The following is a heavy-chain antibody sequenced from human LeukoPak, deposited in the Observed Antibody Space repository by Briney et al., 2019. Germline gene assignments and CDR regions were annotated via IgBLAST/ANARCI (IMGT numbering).Heavy chain of an antibody. CDR3: ARGVYDFWSGYYYYYYYMDV. CDR2: IYYSGST. J-gene: IGHJ6*03. V-gene: IGHV4-59*01. CDR1: GGSISFYY. D-gene: IGHD3-3*01. Sequence: PSETLSLTCTVSGGSISFYYWSWIRQPPGKGLEWIGYIYYSGSTNYNPSLKSRVTISVDTSKNQFSLRLTSVTAADTAVYYCARGVYDFWSGYYYYYYYMDVWGKGTTVTVSS.